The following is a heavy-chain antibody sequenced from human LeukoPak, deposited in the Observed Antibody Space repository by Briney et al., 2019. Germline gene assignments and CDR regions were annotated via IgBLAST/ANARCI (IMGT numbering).Heavy chain of an antibody. CDR1: GYTFTSYY. CDR3: ARDGAQGQLSYDY. D-gene: IGHD3-16*02. CDR2: INPNSGVT. V-gene: IGHV1-2*02. Sequence: GASVKVSCKASGYTFTSYYLHWVRQAPGQGLEWVGWINPNSGVTSYAQKFQGRVTMTRDTSISTAYMDLSRLRSDDTAVYYCARDGAQGQLSYDYWGQGSLVTVSS. J-gene: IGHJ4*02.